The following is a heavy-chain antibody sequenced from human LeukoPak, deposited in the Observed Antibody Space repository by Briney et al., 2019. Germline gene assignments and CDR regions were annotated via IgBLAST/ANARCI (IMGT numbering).Heavy chain of an antibody. CDR1: GFTFSSYG. V-gene: IGHV3-30*18. D-gene: IGHD3-3*01. CDR3: AKSAPEYYDIWSGADY. J-gene: IGHJ4*02. CDR2: ISYDGSNK. Sequence: GRSLRLSCAASGFTFSSYGMHWIRQAPGKGLEWVAVISYDGSNKYYADSVKGRFTISRDNSKNTLYLQMNSLRAEDTAVYDCAKSAPEYYDIWSGADYWGQGTLVTVSS.